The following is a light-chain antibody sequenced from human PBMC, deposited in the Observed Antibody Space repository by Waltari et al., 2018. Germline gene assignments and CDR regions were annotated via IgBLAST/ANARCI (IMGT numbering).Light chain of an antibody. J-gene: IGLJ2*01. CDR3: HAWDSSTVV. CDR1: KLGDKY. V-gene: IGLV3-1*01. CDR2: QDS. Sequence: SYELTQPPSVSVSPGQTASITCSGDKLGDKYACWYQQKPGQSPVLVIYQDSKRPSGFPELCSGSNSGNTATLTISGTQAMDEADYYCHAWDSSTVVFGGGTKLTVL.